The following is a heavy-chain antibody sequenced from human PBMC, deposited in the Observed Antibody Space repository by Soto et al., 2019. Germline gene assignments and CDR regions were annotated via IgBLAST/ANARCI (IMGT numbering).Heavy chain of an antibody. D-gene: IGHD3-3*01. J-gene: IGHJ4*02. Sequence: SLRLSFAASGFTFSSYAMSWVRQAPGKGLEWVSAISGSGGTTYYADSVSGRFTISRDNSKNTLYLHMNSLRAEDTAVYYCAKYTTYYDFWSGFNDYWGQGTLVTVSS. V-gene: IGHV3-23*01. CDR1: GFTFSSYA. CDR3: AKYTTYYDFWSGFNDY. CDR2: ISGSGGTT.